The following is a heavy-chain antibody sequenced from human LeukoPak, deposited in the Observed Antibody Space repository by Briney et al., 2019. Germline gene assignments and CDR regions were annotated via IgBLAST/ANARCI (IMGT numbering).Heavy chain of an antibody. CDR2: INADGSTT. CDR1: RFTFGNSW. Sequence: PGGSLRLSCAASRFTFGNSWVHWVRQAPGKGLVWVSLINADGSTTSYADSVKGRFTISRDNARNTLSLEMNSLTIEDTAVYYCIVVVEPPDSDGFDVWGQGTMITVSS. V-gene: IGHV3-74*01. D-gene: IGHD1-14*01. CDR3: IVVVEPPDSDGFDV. J-gene: IGHJ3*01.